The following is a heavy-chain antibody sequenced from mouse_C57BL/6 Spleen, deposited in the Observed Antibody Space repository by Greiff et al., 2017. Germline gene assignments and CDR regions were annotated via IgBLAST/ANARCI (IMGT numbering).Heavy chain of an antibody. CDR3: ASGVGLYAMDY. CDR1: GYAFSSYW. CDR2: IYPGDGDT. J-gene: IGHJ4*01. D-gene: IGHD1-1*02. V-gene: IGHV1-80*01. Sequence: QVQLKESGAELVKPGASVKISCKASGYAFSSYWMNWVKQRPGKGLEWIGQIYPGDGDTNYNGKFKGKATLTADKSSSTAYMQLSSLTSEDSAVYFCASGVGLYAMDYWGQGTSVTVSS.